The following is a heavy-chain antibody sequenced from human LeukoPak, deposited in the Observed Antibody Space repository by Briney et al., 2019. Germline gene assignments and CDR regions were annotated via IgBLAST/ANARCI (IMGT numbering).Heavy chain of an antibody. J-gene: IGHJ4*02. CDR2: TYYRSKWYT. Sequence: SQTLSLTCALSGVTVSNNTTAWNWIRQSPSRGLEWLGRTYYRSKWYTGYALSVKSRITVNPDTSKNQFSLQLNSVTPEDTAVYYCAKGGGSYDYWGQGTLVTVSS. CDR3: AKGGGSYDY. CDR1: GVTVSNNTTA. V-gene: IGHV6-1*01. D-gene: IGHD1-26*01.